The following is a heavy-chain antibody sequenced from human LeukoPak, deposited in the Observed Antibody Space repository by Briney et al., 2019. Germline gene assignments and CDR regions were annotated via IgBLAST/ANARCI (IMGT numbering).Heavy chain of an antibody. CDR1: GYTFTGYY. CDR3: ARTSFGDYTYDY. J-gene: IGHJ4*02. CDR2: IIPNSGGT. Sequence: VASVKVSCNVSGYTFTGYYMHWVRQAPGQGLEWMGRIIPNSGGTNFAQRFQGRVTMTRDTSINTTYMEVSRLRSDDTAVYYCARTSFGDYTYDYWGQGTLVTVSS. V-gene: IGHV1-2*06. D-gene: IGHD4-17*01.